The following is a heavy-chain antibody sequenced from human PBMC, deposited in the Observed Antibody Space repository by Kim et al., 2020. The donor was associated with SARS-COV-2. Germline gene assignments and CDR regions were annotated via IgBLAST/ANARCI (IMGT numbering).Heavy chain of an antibody. Sequence: ASVKVSCKASGYTFTACHMHWVRQAPGQGPEWMGRVNPDGGETNYARKFRGRVTMTRDTSITTAYMELDSLGSDDTALYYCAREGPASGNQPFDYWGQGTLVTVSS. J-gene: IGHJ4*02. D-gene: IGHD1-1*01. CDR2: VNPDGGET. CDR3: AREGPASGNQPFDY. CDR1: GYTFTACH. V-gene: IGHV1-2*06.